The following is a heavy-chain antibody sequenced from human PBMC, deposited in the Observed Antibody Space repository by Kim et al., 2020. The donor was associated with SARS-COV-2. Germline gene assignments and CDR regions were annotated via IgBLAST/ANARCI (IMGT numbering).Heavy chain of an antibody. CDR1: GFTFSSYA. Sequence: GGSLRLSCAASGFTFSSYAMSWVRQAPGKGLEWVSAISGSGGSTYYADSVKGRFTISRDNSKNTLYLQMNSLRAEDTAVYYCANRGVVPAAIGNGELRYFDPGSSYYFDYWGQGTLVTVSS. CDR2: ISGSGGST. V-gene: IGHV3-23*01. J-gene: IGHJ4*02. D-gene: IGHD2-2*01. CDR3: ANRGVVPAAIGNGELRYFDPGSSYYFDY.